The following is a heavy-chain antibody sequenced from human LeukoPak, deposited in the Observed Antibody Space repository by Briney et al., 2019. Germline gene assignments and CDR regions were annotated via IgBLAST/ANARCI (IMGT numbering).Heavy chain of an antibody. D-gene: IGHD3-9*01. CDR1: GFTFSSYA. Sequence: GGSLRLSCAASGFTFSSYAMHWVRQAPGKGLEYVSAISSNGGSTYYANSLKGRFTISRDNSKNTLYLQMGSLRAEDMAVYYCARDGDYDILTGYYTRFDYWGQGTLVTVPS. V-gene: IGHV3-64*01. J-gene: IGHJ4*02. CDR2: ISSNGGST. CDR3: ARDGDYDILTGYYTRFDY.